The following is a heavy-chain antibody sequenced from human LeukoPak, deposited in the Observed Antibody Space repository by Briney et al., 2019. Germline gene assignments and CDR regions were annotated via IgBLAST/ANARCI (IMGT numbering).Heavy chain of an antibody. CDR1: GFTFSRYA. D-gene: IGHD2-15*01. CDR2: ISGSGGGT. CDR3: ARRRNSGDGMDFDY. V-gene: IGHV3-23*01. Sequence: GGSLRLSCAASGFTFSRYAMSWVRQAPGKGLEWVSVISGSGGGTYYADSMKGRFTISRDNAKNTLFLQMISLTAEDTAVYYCARRRNSGDGMDFDYWGQGTLVTVSS. J-gene: IGHJ4*02.